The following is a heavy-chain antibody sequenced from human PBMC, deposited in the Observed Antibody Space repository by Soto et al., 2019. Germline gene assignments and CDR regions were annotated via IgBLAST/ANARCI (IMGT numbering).Heavy chain of an antibody. D-gene: IGHD6-6*01. V-gene: IGHV3-33*01. Sequence: GGSLRLSCAASGFTFSTYGMHWVRQAPGKGLEWVAVIWYDGSSKYYVDSVKGRFTISRDNSKTTLYLQMYSLRAEDTAVYYCARDRGIAARDYYDYYGLDVWGQGTTVTVSS. J-gene: IGHJ6*02. CDR3: ARDRGIAARDYYDYYGLDV. CDR1: GFTFSTYG. CDR2: IWYDGSSK.